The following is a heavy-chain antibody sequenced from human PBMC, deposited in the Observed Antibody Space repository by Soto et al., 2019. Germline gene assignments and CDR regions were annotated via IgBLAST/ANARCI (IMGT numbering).Heavy chain of an antibody. J-gene: IGHJ5*02. CDR2: INHSGST. V-gene: IGHV4-34*01. Sequence: SETLSLTCAVYGGSFSGYYWSWIRQPPGKGLEWIWEINHSGSTNYNPSLKSRVTISVDTSKNQFSLKLSSVTAADTAVYYCARQRRDSSSWYRDLGSYNWFDPWGQGTLVTVSS. CDR1: GGSFSGYY. D-gene: IGHD6-13*01. CDR3: ARQRRDSSSWYRDLGSYNWFDP.